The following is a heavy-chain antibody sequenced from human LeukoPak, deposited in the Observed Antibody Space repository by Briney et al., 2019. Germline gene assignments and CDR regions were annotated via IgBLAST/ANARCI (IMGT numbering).Heavy chain of an antibody. CDR3: AGRPTTVTGSWFDP. D-gene: IGHD4-11*01. V-gene: IGHV4-34*01. J-gene: IGHJ5*02. Sequence: SETLSLTCADYGGSFSGYYWSWIRQPPGKGLEWIGEINHSGSTNYNPSLKSRVTISVDTSKNQFSLKLSSVTAADTAVYYCAGRPTTVTGSWFDPWGQGTLVTVSS. CDR2: INHSGST. CDR1: GGSFSGYY.